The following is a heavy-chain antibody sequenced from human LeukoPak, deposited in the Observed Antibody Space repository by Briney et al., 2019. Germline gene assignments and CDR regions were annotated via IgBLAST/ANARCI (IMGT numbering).Heavy chain of an antibody. Sequence: GGSLRLSCAASGFTFSSYAMSWVRQAPGKGLEWVSAISGSGGSTYYADAVKGRFTISRDNSKNTLYLQMNSLRAEDTAVYYCAKHCSCGWYHSARYAFDIWGQGTMVTVSS. V-gene: IGHV3-23*01. CDR1: GFTFSSYA. CDR2: ISGSGGST. J-gene: IGHJ3*02. D-gene: IGHD6-19*01. CDR3: AKHCSCGWYHSARYAFDI.